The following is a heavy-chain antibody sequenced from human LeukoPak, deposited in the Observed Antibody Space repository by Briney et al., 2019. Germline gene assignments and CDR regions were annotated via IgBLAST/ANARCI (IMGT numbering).Heavy chain of an antibody. Sequence: SVKVSCKASGGTSSSYAISWVRQAPGQGLEWMGGIIPIFGTANYAQRFQGRVTITTDESTSTAYMELSSLRSEDTAVYYCARPSYDSSGRIRGYFDYWGQGTLVTVSS. D-gene: IGHD3-22*01. CDR2: IIPIFGTA. V-gene: IGHV1-69*05. CDR1: GGTSSSYA. CDR3: ARPSYDSSGRIRGYFDY. J-gene: IGHJ4*02.